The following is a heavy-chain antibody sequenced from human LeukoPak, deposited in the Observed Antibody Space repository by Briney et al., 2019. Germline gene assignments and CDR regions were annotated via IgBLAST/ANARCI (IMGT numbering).Heavy chain of an antibody. J-gene: IGHJ3*02. CDR1: GGSISSYY. D-gene: IGHD6-13*01. Sequence: SETLSLTCTVSGGSISSYYWSWIRQPPGKGLEWIGYIYYSGSTNYNPSLKSRVTISVDTSKNQFSLKLSSVTAADTAVYYWARLSSWALDAFDIWGQGTMVTVSS. CDR2: IYYSGST. V-gene: IGHV4-59*01. CDR3: ARLSSWALDAFDI.